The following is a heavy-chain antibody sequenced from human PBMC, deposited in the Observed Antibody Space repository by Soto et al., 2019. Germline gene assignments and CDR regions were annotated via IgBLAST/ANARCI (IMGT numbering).Heavy chain of an antibody. Sequence: QVQLVQSGAEVRKPGASVKVFCKASGYTFTGYYMHWVRQAPGQGLEWMGWINPNSGGTNYAQKFQGWVTMTRDTSISTAYMELSRLRSDDTAVYYCATFFWGIEGDAFDIWGQGTMVTVSS. J-gene: IGHJ3*02. CDR2: INPNSGGT. CDR1: GYTFTGYY. V-gene: IGHV1-2*04. CDR3: ATFFWGIEGDAFDI. D-gene: IGHD3-16*01.